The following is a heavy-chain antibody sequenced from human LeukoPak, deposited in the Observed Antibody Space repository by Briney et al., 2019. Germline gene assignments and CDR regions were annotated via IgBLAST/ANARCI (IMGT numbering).Heavy chain of an antibody. CDR1: GGSISSLY. CDR2: IYYTGST. D-gene: IGHD6-6*01. Sequence: SETLSLTCSVSGGSISSLYWSWIRQPPGKGLEWIGYIYYTGSTNYNPSLKSRVTMFVDMSKNQFSLRLSSVTAADTAVYYRARHRAYSSSSPFDYWGQGTLVTVSS. CDR3: ARHRAYSSSSPFDY. V-gene: IGHV4-59*08. J-gene: IGHJ4*02.